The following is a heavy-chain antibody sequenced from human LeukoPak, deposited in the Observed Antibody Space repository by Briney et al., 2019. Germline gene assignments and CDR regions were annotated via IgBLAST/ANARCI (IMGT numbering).Heavy chain of an antibody. J-gene: IGHJ4*02. D-gene: IGHD2-2*01. CDR2: ISAYNGNT. Sequence: ASVKVSCKASGYTFTSYGISWVRQAPGRGLEWMGWISAYNGNTNYAQKLQGRVTMTTDTSTSTAYMGLRSLRSDDTAVYYCALVPAAHDFDYWGQGTLVTVSS. V-gene: IGHV1-18*01. CDR1: GYTFTSYG. CDR3: ALVPAAHDFDY.